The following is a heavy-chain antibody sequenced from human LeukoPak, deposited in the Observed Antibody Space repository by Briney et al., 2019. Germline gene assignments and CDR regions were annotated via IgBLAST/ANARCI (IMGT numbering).Heavy chain of an antibody. D-gene: IGHD3-9*01. CDR2: FDPEDGET. V-gene: IGHV1-24*01. Sequence: GASVKVSCKVSGYTLTELSMHWVRQAPGKGLGWMGGFDPEDGETIYAQKFQGRVTMTEDTSTDAAYMELSSLRSEDTAVYYCATVGTYYDILPGLGYGMDVWGQGTTVIVSS. CDR3: ATVGTYYDILPGLGYGMDV. J-gene: IGHJ6*02. CDR1: GYTLTELS.